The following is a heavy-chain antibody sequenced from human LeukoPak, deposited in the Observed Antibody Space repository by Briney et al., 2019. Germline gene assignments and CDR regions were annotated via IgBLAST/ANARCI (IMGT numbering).Heavy chain of an antibody. CDR2: ITDSGGTT. J-gene: IGHJ3*02. D-gene: IGHD1-14*01. CDR3: ARVTTSDAFDI. Sequence: GGSLRLSCAASGFTFSTYAMTWVRQAPGKGLEWVSGITDSGGTTYYADSVKGRFTISRDNAKNSLYLQMNSLRAEDTAVYYCARVTTSDAFDIWGQGTMVTVSS. CDR1: GFTFSTYA. V-gene: IGHV3-23*01.